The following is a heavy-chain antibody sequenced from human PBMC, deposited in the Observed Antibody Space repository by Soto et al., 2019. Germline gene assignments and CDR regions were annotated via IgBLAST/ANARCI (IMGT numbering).Heavy chain of an antibody. CDR1: GFTFSSYA. Sequence: QVQLVESGGGVVQPGRSLRLSCAASGFTFSSYAMHWVRQAPGKGLEWVAVISYDGRNKYYAGSVKGRFTISRDNSKNTLYLQMNSLRGEDTAVYFCARNPGDYLYYYLYGMDVWGQGTKVTVSS. CDR3: ARNPGDYLYYYLYGMDV. CDR2: ISYDGRNK. D-gene: IGHD4-17*01. V-gene: IGHV3-30*04. J-gene: IGHJ6*02.